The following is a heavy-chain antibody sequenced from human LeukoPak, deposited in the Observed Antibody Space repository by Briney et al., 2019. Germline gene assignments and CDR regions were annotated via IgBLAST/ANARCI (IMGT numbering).Heavy chain of an antibody. V-gene: IGHV3-21*01. D-gene: IGHD4-17*01. Sequence: ETLSLTCTVSGGSISSSSYYWGWIRQPPGKGLEWVSSISSSSSYIYNADSLKGRFTIFRDDAKNSLYLQMNSLRAEDTAVYYCARDAQEWHDYGIDMDVWGKGTTVTVSS. CDR2: ISSSSSYI. CDR1: GGSISSSS. J-gene: IGHJ6*03. CDR3: ARDAQEWHDYGIDMDV.